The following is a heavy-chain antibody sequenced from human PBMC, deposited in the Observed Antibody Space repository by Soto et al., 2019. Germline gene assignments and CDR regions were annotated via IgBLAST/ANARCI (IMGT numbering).Heavy chain of an antibody. CDR3: ARARYNYGSGYNLIKDAFDI. V-gene: IGHV1-3*04. CDR2: INIGNGNT. Sequence: ASVKVSCKASGYNFINYAIHWVRQAPGQRLEWMGWINIGNGNTEYSQSYQGRVTINRDTSATTAYMEVSSLRSEDTAVIFCARARYNYGSGYNLIKDAFDIWGQGTMVTVSS. D-gene: IGHD3-10*01. J-gene: IGHJ3*02. CDR1: GYNFINYA.